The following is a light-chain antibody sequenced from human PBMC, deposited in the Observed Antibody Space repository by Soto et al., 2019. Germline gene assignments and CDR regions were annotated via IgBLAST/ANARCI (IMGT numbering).Light chain of an antibody. V-gene: IGLV7-46*01. J-gene: IGLJ2*01. Sequence: QAVVTQEPSLTVSPGGTVTLTCTSSTGAVTSGHYPYWFQQKPGQAPRTLIYETSTKQSWTPARFSGSLLGGKAVLTLSGPHPEDEADYYCLLSYPTNRVFGGGTKLTVL. CDR3: LLSYPTNRV. CDR2: ETS. CDR1: TGAVTSGHY.